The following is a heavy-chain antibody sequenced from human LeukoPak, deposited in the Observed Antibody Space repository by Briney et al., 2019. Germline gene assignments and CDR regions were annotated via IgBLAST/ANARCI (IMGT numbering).Heavy chain of an antibody. CDR2: IYYSGST. CDR3: ARLEMATIEGGKFAFHI. Sequence: SETLSLTCTVSGGSISSYYWSWIRQPPGKGLEWIGYIYYSGSTNYNPSLKSRVTISVDTSKNQFSLKLTSVTAADTAIYYCARLEMATIEGGKFAFHIWGQGTMVTVSS. D-gene: IGHD5-24*01. V-gene: IGHV4-59*01. J-gene: IGHJ3*02. CDR1: GGSISSYY.